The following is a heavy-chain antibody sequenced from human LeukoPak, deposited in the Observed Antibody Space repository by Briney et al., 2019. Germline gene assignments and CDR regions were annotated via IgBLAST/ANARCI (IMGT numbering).Heavy chain of an antibody. CDR1: GFSFSTYT. Sequence: PGRSLRLSCAASGFSFSTYTMNWVRQAPGKGLERVAGIQHDGSRTYYADSVKGRFTISRDNSKNTLYLEMNSLTPEDTALYYCARGHYGGNSWDWYFDLWGRGILVTVSS. CDR2: IQHDGSRT. D-gene: IGHD4-23*01. CDR3: ARGHYGGNSWDWYFDL. J-gene: IGHJ2*01. V-gene: IGHV3-30-3*01.